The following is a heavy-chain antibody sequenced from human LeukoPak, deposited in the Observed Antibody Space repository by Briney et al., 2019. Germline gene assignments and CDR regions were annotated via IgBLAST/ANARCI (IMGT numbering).Heavy chain of an antibody. CDR2: IIPIFGTA. V-gene: IGHV1-69*13. Sequence: SVKVSCKASGGTFSSYAISWVRQAPGQGLEWMGGIIPIFGTANYAQKFQGRVTITADESTSTAYMELSGLRSEDTAVYYCARAETYDSSGYGVYWGQGTLVTVSS. CDR3: ARAETYDSSGYGVY. CDR1: GGTFSSYA. J-gene: IGHJ4*02. D-gene: IGHD3-22*01.